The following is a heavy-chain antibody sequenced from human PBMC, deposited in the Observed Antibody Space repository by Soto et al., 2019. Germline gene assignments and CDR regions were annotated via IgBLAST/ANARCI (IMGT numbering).Heavy chain of an antibody. CDR3: ARDQETYYDILTGSFYFAY. CDR2: IIPILGIA. Sequence: SVKVSCKASGGTFSSYTISWVRQAPGQGLEWMGRIIPILGIANYAQKFQGRVTITADKSTSTAYMELSSLRSEDTAVYYCARDQETYYDILTGSFYFAYWGKGTLVTVSS. CDR1: GGTFSSYT. D-gene: IGHD3-9*01. V-gene: IGHV1-69*04. J-gene: IGHJ4*02.